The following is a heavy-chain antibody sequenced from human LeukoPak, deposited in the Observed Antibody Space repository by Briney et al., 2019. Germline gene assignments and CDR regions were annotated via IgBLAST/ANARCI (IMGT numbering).Heavy chain of an antibody. CDR3: ARVLGKASYSSSWLYYYYYYYMDV. D-gene: IGHD6-13*01. V-gene: IGHV4-39*07. Sequence: PSETLSLTCTVSGGSISSYYWGWIRQAPGKGLEWIGSIYYSGNTYYNSSLKSRVTISLDTSKNQFSLKLSSVTAADTAVYYCARVLGKASYSSSWLYYYYYYYMDVWGKGTTVTVSS. J-gene: IGHJ6*03. CDR2: IYYSGNT. CDR1: GGSISSYY.